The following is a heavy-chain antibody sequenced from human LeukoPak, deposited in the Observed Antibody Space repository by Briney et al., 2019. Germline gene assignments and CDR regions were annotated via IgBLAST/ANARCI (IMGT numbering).Heavy chain of an antibody. D-gene: IGHD3-3*01. CDR2: VNPNTGNT. Sequence: ASAKVSCMASGYTFTYYDINWVRRATGQGLEWMGWVNPNTGNTGYAQKFQGRVIMTRNTSISTAYLEVSSLRSEDTAVYYCARSPTLITIFGVSNYYYMDVWGKGTTVTVSS. J-gene: IGHJ6*03. CDR3: ARSPTLITIFGVSNYYYMDV. CDR1: GYTFTYYD. V-gene: IGHV1-8*01.